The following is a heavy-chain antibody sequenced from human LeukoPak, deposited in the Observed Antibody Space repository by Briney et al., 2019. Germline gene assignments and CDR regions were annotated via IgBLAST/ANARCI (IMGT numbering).Heavy chain of an antibody. V-gene: IGHV1-69*06. D-gene: IGHD3-10*01. CDR3: ARDIYGVSGNLHWFDP. Sequence: SVKVSCKASGGTFSSYAISWVRQAPGQGLEWMGGIIPIFGTANYAQKFQGRVTITADKSTSTAYMEMSSLRSEDTAVYYCARDIYGVSGNLHWFDPWGQGTLVTVSS. J-gene: IGHJ5*02. CDR1: GGTFSSYA. CDR2: IIPIFGTA.